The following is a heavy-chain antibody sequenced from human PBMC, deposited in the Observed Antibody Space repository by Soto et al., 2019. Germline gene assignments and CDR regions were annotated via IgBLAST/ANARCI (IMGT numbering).Heavy chain of an antibody. D-gene: IGHD6-13*01. Sequence: SETMSLTCPVAGGSISSYYLSWIRQPPGKGLEWIGYIYYSGSTNYNPSLKSRVTISVDTSKNQFSLKLSSVTAADTAVYYCARQAGSSSSYWNWGRGTLVTVSS. J-gene: IGHJ4*02. CDR3: ARQAGSSSSYWN. CDR2: IYYSGST. CDR1: GGSISSYY. V-gene: IGHV4-59*08.